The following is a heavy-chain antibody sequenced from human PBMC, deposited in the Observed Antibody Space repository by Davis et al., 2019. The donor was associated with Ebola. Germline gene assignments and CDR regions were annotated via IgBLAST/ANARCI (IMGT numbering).Heavy chain of an antibody. J-gene: IGHJ4*02. CDR3: ARGVRRYFDSRNDY. V-gene: IGHV4-34*01. D-gene: IGHD3-9*01. Sequence: SETLSLTCAVCGGSFSGYYWSWIRQPPGKGLEWIGEINHSGSTNYNPSLKSRVTISVDTSKNQFSLKLSSVTAADTAVYYCARGVRRYFDSRNDYWGQGTLVTVSS. CDR1: GGSFSGYY. CDR2: INHSGST.